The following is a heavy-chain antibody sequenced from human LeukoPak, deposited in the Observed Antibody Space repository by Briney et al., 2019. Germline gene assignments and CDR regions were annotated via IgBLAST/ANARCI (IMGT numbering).Heavy chain of an antibody. CDR1: GFTFSSYS. J-gene: IGHJ4*02. V-gene: IGHV3-21*01. CDR2: ISSSSSYI. D-gene: IGHD2-2*01. Sequence: GGSLRLSCVASGFTFSSYSMNWVRQAPGKGLEWVSSISSSSSYIYYADSVKGRFTISRDNAKNSLYLQMNSLRAEDTAVYYCARDRPAYCSSTSCYDFDYWGQGTLVTVSS. CDR3: ARDRPAYCSSTSCYDFDY.